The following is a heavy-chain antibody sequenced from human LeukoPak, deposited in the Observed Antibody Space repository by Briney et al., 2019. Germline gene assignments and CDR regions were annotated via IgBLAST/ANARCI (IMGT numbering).Heavy chain of an antibody. CDR3: ARDWDSSSWYAWAY. V-gene: IGHV3-7*05. CDR1: GFTFSSYW. D-gene: IGHD6-13*01. CDR2: IKADGSEE. Sequence: GRSLRLSCAASGFTFSSYWMSWVRQAAGKGLEWVANIKADGSEEYYVDAVKGRFTITSDKAKKSLYLQMNSLRAEDTAVYYCARDWDSSSWYAWAYWGQGTLVTVSS. J-gene: IGHJ4*02.